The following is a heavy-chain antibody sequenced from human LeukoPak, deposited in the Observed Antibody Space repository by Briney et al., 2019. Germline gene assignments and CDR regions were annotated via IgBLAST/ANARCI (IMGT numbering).Heavy chain of an antibody. V-gene: IGHV3-20*04. CDR3: ARCRYYDFWSGYYEYNWFDP. J-gene: IGHJ5*02. CDR2: INWNGGST. D-gene: IGHD3-3*01. CDR1: GFTFDDYG. Sequence: GGSLRLSCAASGFTFDDYGMSWVRQAPGKGLEWVSGINWNGGSTGYADSVKGRFTISRDNAKNSLYLQMNSLRAEDTAVYYCARCRYYDFWSGYYEYNWFDPWGQGTLVTVSS.